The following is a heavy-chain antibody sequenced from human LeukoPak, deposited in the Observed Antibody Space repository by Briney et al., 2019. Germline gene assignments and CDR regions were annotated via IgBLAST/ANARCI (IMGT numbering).Heavy chain of an antibody. Sequence: ASVKVSCKASGYSFTGYYLHWVRQAPGQGLEWLGTINSSGGRTTYAQKFQGRLTMTRDTSTRTVYMELTSLTSEDTGVYYCARDALAMSSYFDYWGQGTLVTVSS. D-gene: IGHD3-10*01. CDR2: INSSGGRT. V-gene: IGHV1-46*01. CDR3: ARDALAMSSYFDY. CDR1: GYSFTGYY. J-gene: IGHJ4*02.